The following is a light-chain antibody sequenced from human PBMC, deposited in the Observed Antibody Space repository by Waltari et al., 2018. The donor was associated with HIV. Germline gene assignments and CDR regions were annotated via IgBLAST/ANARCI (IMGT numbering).Light chain of an antibody. CDR3: QQCFGTPWT. Sequence: DIVMTQSPDPLGVSLGERATINCKSSQSLVDTADNKTFLSWYQQKPAPPPQLLIYWASTRDSGFPDRFSGGGSGTDFSLTINNLQADDVAVYYCQQCFGTPWTFGQGTKMEI. V-gene: IGKV4-1*01. J-gene: IGKJ1*01. CDR1: QSLVDTADNKTF. CDR2: WAS.